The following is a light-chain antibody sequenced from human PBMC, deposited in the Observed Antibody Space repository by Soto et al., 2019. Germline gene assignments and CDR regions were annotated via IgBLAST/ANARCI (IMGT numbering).Light chain of an antibody. CDR2: EVT. CDR3: SSYAGSHSWV. J-gene: IGLJ3*02. V-gene: IGLV2-8*01. Sequence: QSALTQPPSASGSPGQSVTISCTGTSSDVGAYDYVAWYQQLPGKAPKLMIYEVTKRPSGVPDRFSGSKSGNTASLADSGLQAEDEPDSSCSSYAGSHSWVFGGGTKVTVL. CDR1: SSDVGAYDY.